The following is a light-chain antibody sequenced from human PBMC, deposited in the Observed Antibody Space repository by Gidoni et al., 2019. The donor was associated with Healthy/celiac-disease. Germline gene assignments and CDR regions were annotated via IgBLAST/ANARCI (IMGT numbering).Light chain of an antibody. CDR1: SSDVGSYNL. Sequence: QSALTQPASVSGSPGQSITIPCTGTSSDVGSYNLVSWYQQHTGKAPKLMIYEGSKRPSGVSNRFSGSKSGNTASLTISGLQAEDEADYYCCSYAGSSFYVFGTGTKVTVL. CDR3: CSYAGSSFYV. V-gene: IGLV2-23*01. CDR2: EGS. J-gene: IGLJ1*01.